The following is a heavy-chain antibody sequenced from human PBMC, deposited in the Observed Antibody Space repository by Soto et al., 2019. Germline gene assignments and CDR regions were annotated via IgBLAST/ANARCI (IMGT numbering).Heavy chain of an antibody. V-gene: IGHV4-61*08. CDR3: ARIPVDTYMINWFDP. D-gene: IGHD3-16*01. J-gene: IGHJ5*02. Sequence: SETLSLTCTVSGGSVSSGDYYWSWIRQPPGKGLEWICYIYYSGTTNYNPSLKSRVSISLDTSKNQFSLRLTSVTAADTAVYYCARIPVDTYMINWFDPWGQGTLVTVSS. CDR1: GGSVSSGDYY. CDR2: IYYSGTT.